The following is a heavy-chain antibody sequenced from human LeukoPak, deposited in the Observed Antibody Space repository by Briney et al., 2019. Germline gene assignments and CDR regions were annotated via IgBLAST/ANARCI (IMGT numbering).Heavy chain of an antibody. CDR3: ARFKSDDSSGYYYYFDY. CDR2: INHSGST. V-gene: IGHV4-34*01. Sequence: SETLSLTCAVYGGSFSGYYWSWIRQPRGKGLEWIGEINHSGSTNYNPSLKSRVTISVDTSKNQFSLKLSSVTAADTAVYYCARFKSDDSSGYYYYFDYWGQGTLVTVSS. D-gene: IGHD3-22*01. CDR1: GGSFSGYY. J-gene: IGHJ4*02.